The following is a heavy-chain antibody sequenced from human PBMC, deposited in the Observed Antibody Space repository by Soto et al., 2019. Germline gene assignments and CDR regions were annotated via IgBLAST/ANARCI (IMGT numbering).Heavy chain of an antibody. CDR2: INYSGNT. D-gene: IGHD1-1*01. CDR3: ARTRNLDV. Sequence: QVQLQQWGAGLLKPSETLSLTCAVYGESLSGYYGNWIRQSPGKGLEWIGEINYSGNTNYNPSLKRRVTISIDTSKNQFSLNMSSVTAADAAVYYCARTRNLDVWGQGTTVIVSS. CDR1: GESLSGYY. J-gene: IGHJ6*02. V-gene: IGHV4-34*01.